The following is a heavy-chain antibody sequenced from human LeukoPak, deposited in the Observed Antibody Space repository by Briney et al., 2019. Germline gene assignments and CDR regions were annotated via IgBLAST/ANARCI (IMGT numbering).Heavy chain of an antibody. V-gene: IGHV4-61*02. CDR3: ARETAYYGSGSRFYYYFDY. J-gene: IGHJ4*02. D-gene: IGHD3-10*01. CDR2: ICTSGST. CDR1: GGSISSGSYY. Sequence: SEALSLTCTVSGGSISSGSYYWSWIRQPAGKGLEWIGRICTSGSTNYNPSLKSRVTISVDTSKNQFSLKLSSVTAADTAVYYCARETAYYGSGSRFYYYFDYWGQGTLVTVSS.